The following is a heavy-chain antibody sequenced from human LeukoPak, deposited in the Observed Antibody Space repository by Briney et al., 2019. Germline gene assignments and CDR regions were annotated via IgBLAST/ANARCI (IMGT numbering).Heavy chain of an antibody. CDR2: INPDGSRT. J-gene: IGHJ4*02. Sequence: GGSLRLSCADSGFTLSSYWVHWVRQAPGKGLVWVSRINPDGSRTGYADSVKGRFTISRDNAKNTLYLQMNSLRVEDTAIYYCAMDMTGLADSWGQGTLVSVSS. CDR3: AMDMTGLADS. V-gene: IGHV3-74*01. CDR1: GFTLSSYW. D-gene: IGHD3-9*01.